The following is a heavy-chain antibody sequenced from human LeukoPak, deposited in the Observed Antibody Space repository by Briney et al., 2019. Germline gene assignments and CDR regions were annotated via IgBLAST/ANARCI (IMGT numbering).Heavy chain of an antibody. CDR1: GFTFSSYW. Sequence: GGSLRLSCAASGFTFSSYWLHWVRQAPGKGLVWVSRISSDGSSTSYADSVKGRFTIFRDNAKNTLYLQMNSLGAEDTAVYYCARALPPSVNTPWKWGQGTQVTVSS. J-gene: IGHJ4*02. CDR3: ARALPPSVNTPWK. V-gene: IGHV3-74*01. D-gene: IGHD1-1*01. CDR2: ISSDGSST.